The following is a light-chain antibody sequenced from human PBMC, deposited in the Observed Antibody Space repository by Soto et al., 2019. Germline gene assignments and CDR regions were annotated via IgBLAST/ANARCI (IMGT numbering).Light chain of an antibody. CDR2: GAY. Sequence: EIVLTQSPGTLSLSTGERATLSCRASQSVSRSYLAWYQQKPGQALRLLIYGAYSRATDIPDRFNGSGSGTDFTLTISRLEPEDFAVYYCQQYGRSPWTFGQGTKVEIQ. CDR1: QSVSRSY. J-gene: IGKJ1*01. V-gene: IGKV3-20*01. CDR3: QQYGRSPWT.